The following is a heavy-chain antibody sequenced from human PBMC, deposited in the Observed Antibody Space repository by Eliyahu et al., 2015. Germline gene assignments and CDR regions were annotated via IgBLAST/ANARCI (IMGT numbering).Heavy chain of an antibody. CDR2: IISHRGGGAI. CDR1: GIXFXAAW. D-gene: IGHD3-10*01. CDR3: VWITKIQGTLE. J-gene: IGHJ4*02. Sequence: EVQLVQSGGGLIESGGSLRLSXVXXGIXFXAAWRGWVRQAPGKGLEWVGRIISHRGGGAIDYAPPVDGTFSISRDDSRNTVFLQMNSLKIEDTGMYYCVWITKIQGTLEWGQGTLVTVSP. V-gene: IGHV3-15*01.